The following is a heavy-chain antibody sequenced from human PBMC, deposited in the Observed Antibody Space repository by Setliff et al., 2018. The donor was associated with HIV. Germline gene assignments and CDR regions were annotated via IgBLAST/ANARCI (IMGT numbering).Heavy chain of an antibody. Sequence: PGESLKISCQGSGYSFTTYWIGWVRQMPGKGLEWMGIIFPGDSDSRYSPSFQGQVTISADKSVSTAYLQWSSLKASDTAMYYCARQAVDCSGGTCYSTSAFDYWGQGTLVTVSS. CDR1: GYSFTTYW. J-gene: IGHJ4*02. CDR3: ARQAVDCSGGTCYSTSAFDY. V-gene: IGHV5-51*01. CDR2: IFPGDSDS. D-gene: IGHD2-15*01.